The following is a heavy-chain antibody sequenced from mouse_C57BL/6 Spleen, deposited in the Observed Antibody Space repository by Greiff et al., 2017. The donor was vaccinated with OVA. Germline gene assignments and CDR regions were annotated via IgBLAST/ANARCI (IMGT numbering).Heavy chain of an antibody. Sequence: DVQLQESGAELVRPGASVKLSCTASGFNIKDDYMHWVKQRPEQGLEWIGWIDPENGDTEYASKFQGKATITADTSSNTAYLQLSSLTSEDTAVYYCTVNWDGNFDYWGQGTTLTVSS. CDR1: GFNIKDDY. CDR2: IDPENGDT. D-gene: IGHD4-1*01. J-gene: IGHJ2*01. CDR3: TVNWDGNFDY. V-gene: IGHV14-4*01.